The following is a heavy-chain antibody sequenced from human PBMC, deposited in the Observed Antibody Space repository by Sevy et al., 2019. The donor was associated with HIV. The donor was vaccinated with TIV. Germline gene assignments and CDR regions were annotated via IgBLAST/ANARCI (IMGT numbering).Heavy chain of an antibody. J-gene: IGHJ6*02. Sequence: GGSLRLSCAASGFTFSSYEMNWVRQAPGKGLEWVSYISSSGSPIYYADSVKGRFTISRDNAKNSLYLQMNSLRAEETGVYYCARVLPGDSRMDVWGQGTTVTVSS. CDR1: GFTFSSYE. CDR3: ARVLPGDSRMDV. V-gene: IGHV3-48*03. D-gene: IGHD3-22*01. CDR2: ISSSGSPI.